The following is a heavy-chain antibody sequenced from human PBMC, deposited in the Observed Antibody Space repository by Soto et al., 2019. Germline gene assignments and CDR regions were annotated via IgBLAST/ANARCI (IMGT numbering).Heavy chain of an antibody. D-gene: IGHD6-19*01. J-gene: IGHJ4*02. CDR2: ISGSGGST. V-gene: IGHV3-23*01. Sequence: GGSLRLSCAASGFTFSSYAMSWVRQAPGKGLEWVSAISGSGGSTYYADSVKGRFTISRDNAKNSLYLQMNSLRPEDTALYYCAKDMYSSGWEAFDYWGQGNLGT. CDR3: AKDMYSSGWEAFDY. CDR1: GFTFSSYA.